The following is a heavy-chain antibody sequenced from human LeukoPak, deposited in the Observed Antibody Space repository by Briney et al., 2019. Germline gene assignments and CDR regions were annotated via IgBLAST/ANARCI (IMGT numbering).Heavy chain of an antibody. CDR2: FDPEDGET. J-gene: IGHJ5*02. D-gene: IGHD3-3*01. Sequence: GASVKVSCKVSGYTLTELSMHWVRQAPGKGPEWMGGFDPEDGETIYAQKFQGRVTMTEDTSTDTAYMELSSLRSEDTAVYYCATVKRVVTIFGVVIGPYNWFDPWGQRTLVTVSS. CDR1: GYTLTELS. V-gene: IGHV1-24*01. CDR3: ATVKRVVTIFGVVIGPYNWFDP.